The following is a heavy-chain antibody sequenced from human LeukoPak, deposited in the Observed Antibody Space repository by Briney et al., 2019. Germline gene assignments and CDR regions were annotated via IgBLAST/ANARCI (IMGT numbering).Heavy chain of an antibody. J-gene: IGHJ4*02. CDR3: ARDVLVRPLRYYFDF. D-gene: IGHD1-1*01. V-gene: IGHV3-7*01. CDR1: GFTFSSYW. CDR2: IKEEGSEK. Sequence: PGGSLRLSCAASGFTFSSYWMSWVRQAPGKGLEWVANIKEEGSEKYYVGSVKGRFTTSRDNTKNSLYLQMNSLRAEDTGVYYCARDVLVRPLRYYFDFWGQGALVTVSS.